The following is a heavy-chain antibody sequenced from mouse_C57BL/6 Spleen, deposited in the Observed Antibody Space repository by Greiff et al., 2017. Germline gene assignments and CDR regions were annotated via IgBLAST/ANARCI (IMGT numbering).Heavy chain of an antibody. CDR1: GYSFTDYN. D-gene: IGHD1-1*01. Sequence: VQLQQSGPELVKPGASVKISCKASGYSFTDYNMNWVKQSNGKSLEWIGVINPNSGTTSYNQKFKGKATLTVDQSSSTAYMQLNSLTSEDSAVYYCARVYGSSLYYAMDYWGQGTSVTVSS. V-gene: IGHV1-39*01. J-gene: IGHJ4*01. CDR2: INPNSGTT. CDR3: ARVYGSSLYYAMDY.